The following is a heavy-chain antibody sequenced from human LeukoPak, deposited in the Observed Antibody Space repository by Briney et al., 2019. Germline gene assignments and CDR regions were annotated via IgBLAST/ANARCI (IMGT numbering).Heavy chain of an antibody. CDR3: AREVTAIFGVVIERSFDP. CDR1: GFTFSSYA. CDR2: ISGSGGST. J-gene: IGHJ5*02. V-gene: IGHV3-23*01. Sequence: PGGSLRLSCAASGFTFSSYAMSWVRQAPGKGLEWVSAISGSGGSTYYADSVKGRFTISRDNSKNTLYLQMNSLRAEDTAVYYCAREVTAIFGVVIERSFDPWGQGTLVTVSS. D-gene: IGHD3-3*01.